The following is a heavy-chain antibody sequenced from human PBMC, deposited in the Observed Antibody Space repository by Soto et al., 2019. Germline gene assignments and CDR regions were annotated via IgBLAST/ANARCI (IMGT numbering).Heavy chain of an antibody. CDR3: AKAGPAMDDAFDI. CDR1: GFTFDDYA. D-gene: IGHD5-18*01. V-gene: IGHV3-9*01. Sequence: GGSLRLSCAASGFTFDDYAMHWVRQAPGKGLEWVSGISWNSGSIGYADSVKGRFTISRDNAKNSLYPQMNSLRAEDTALYYCAKAGPAMDDAFDIWGQGTMVTVSS. CDR2: ISWNSGSI. J-gene: IGHJ3*02.